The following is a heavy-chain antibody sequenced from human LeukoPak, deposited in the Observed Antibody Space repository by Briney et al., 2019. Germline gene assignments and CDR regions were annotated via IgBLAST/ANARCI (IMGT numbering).Heavy chain of an antibody. CDR2: IWYDGSNK. D-gene: IGHD3-10*01. Sequence: GGSLRLSCAASGFAFSSYGMHWVRQAPGKGLEWVAVIWYDGSNKYYADSVKGRFTISRDNSKNTLYLQMNSLRAEDTAVYYCAGGTYYYASGSYYFSYWGQGTLVTVSS. CDR1: GFAFSSYG. J-gene: IGHJ4*02. V-gene: IGHV3-33*01. CDR3: AGGTYYYASGSYYFSY.